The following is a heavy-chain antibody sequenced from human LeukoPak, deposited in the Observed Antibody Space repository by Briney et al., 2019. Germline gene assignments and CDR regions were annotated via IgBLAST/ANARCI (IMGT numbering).Heavy chain of an antibody. D-gene: IGHD2-2*01. Sequence: GGSLRLSCAASGFTFSSYGMHWVRQAPGKGLEWVAVTWYDGSNKYYADSVKGRFTISRDNSKNTLYLQMNSLRAEDTAVYYCAREPAAIKLTHAFDIWGQGTMVTVSS. CDR1: GFTFSSYG. V-gene: IGHV3-33*01. CDR3: AREPAAIKLTHAFDI. CDR2: TWYDGSNK. J-gene: IGHJ3*02.